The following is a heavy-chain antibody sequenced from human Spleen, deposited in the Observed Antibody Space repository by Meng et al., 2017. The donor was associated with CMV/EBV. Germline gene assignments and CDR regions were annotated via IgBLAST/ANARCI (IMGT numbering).Heavy chain of an antibody. D-gene: IGHD3-9*01. J-gene: IGHJ6*02. V-gene: IGHV3-23*01. CDR2: ISGSGGST. CDR3: ARQPYDVLTTYYYYGMDV. Sequence: GESLKISCAASGFTFSSYAMSWVRQAPGKGLEWVSAISGSGGSTYYADSVKGRFTISRDNSKNTLYLQMNSLRAEDTAVYYCARQPYDVLTTYYYYGMDVWGQGTTVTVSS. CDR1: GFTFSSYA.